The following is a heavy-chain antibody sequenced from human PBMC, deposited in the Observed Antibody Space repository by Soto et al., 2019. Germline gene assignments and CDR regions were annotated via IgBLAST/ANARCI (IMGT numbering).Heavy chain of an antibody. J-gene: IGHJ4*02. CDR3: ARRGDWGSDEFDS. D-gene: IGHD7-27*01. V-gene: IGHV4-59*08. CDR1: GGSISPYY. Sequence: QVQLQESGPGLVKPSETLSLTCTVSGGSISPYYWSWIRQPPGKGLEWIGYIYYTGSTSYNPSLKSRVTVTVDTSKNQFSLNLSSMTATDPAVYYCARRGDWGSDEFDSWGQGTLVTVSS. CDR2: IYYTGST.